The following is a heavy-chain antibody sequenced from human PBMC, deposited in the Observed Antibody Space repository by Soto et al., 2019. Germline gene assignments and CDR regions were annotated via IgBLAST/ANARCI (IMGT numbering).Heavy chain of an antibody. CDR1: GFTFSSYA. CDR2: ISYDGSNK. Sequence: QVQLVESGGGVVQPGRSLRISCAASGFTFSSYAMHWVRQAPGKGLEWVAVISYDGSNKYYADSVKGRFTISRDNSKNTLYLQMNSLRAEDTAVYYCARDYGTMIVVGAFDYWGQGTLVTVSS. D-gene: IGHD3-22*01. CDR3: ARDYGTMIVVGAFDY. V-gene: IGHV3-30-3*01. J-gene: IGHJ4*02.